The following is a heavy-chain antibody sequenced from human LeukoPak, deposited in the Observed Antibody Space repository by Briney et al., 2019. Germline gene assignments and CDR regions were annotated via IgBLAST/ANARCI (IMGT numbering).Heavy chain of an antibody. CDR2: ISYDGSNK. V-gene: IGHV3-30-3*01. CDR3: AAYCSGGSCYPDAFDI. CDR1: GFTFSSYA. D-gene: IGHD2-15*01. J-gene: IGHJ3*02. Sequence: GGSLRLSCAASGFTFSSYAMHWVRQAPGKGLEWVSHISYDGSNKYYADSVKGRFTISRDNSKNSLYLQMNSLRAEDTALYYCAAYCSGGSCYPDAFDIWGQGTMVTVSS.